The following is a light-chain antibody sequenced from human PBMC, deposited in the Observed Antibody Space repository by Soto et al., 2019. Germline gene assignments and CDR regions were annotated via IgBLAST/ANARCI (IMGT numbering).Light chain of an antibody. Sequence: EIVMPQSPATLSVSPGERATLSCRASQSVSSNLAWYQQKPGQAPSLLIYGASTRATGTPARFSGSGSGTEFTLTISSLQSEDFAVYSCLQYHNLWAFGQGTKVDIK. CDR2: GAS. CDR1: QSVSSN. J-gene: IGKJ1*01. CDR3: LQYHNLWA. V-gene: IGKV3-15*01.